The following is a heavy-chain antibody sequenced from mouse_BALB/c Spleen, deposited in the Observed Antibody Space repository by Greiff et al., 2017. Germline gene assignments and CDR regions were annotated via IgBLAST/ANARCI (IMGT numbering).Heavy chain of an antibody. D-gene: IGHD2-14*01. J-gene: IGHJ2*01. CDR3: ASYRSWFDY. V-gene: IGHV1-4*02. Sequence: QVQLQQSAAELARPGASVKMSCKASGYTFTSYTMHWVKQRPGQGLEWIGYINPSSGYTEYNQKFKDKTTLTADKSSSTAYMQLSSLTSEDSAVYYCASYRSWFDYWGQGTTLTVSS. CDR1: GYTFTSYT. CDR2: INPSSGYT.